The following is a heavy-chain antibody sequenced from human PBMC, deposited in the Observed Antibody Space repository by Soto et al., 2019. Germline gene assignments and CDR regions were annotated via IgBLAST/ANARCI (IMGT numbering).Heavy chain of an antibody. D-gene: IGHD3-3*01. V-gene: IGHV1-24*01. CDR2: FDPEDGET. J-gene: IGHJ4*02. CDR1: GYTLTELS. Sequence: ASVKVSCKVSGYTLTELSMHWVRQAPGKGLEWMGGFDPEDGETIYAQKFQGRVTMTEDTSTDTAYMELSSLRSEDTAVYYCATGPVSVPRISFFGVVIGPTNFDYWGQGTLVTVSS. CDR3: ATGPVSVPRISFFGVVIGPTNFDY.